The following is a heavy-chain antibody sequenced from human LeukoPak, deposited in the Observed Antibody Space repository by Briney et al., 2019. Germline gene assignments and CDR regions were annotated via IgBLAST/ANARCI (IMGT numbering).Heavy chain of an antibody. V-gene: IGHV1-24*01. CDR1: GYTLTELS. Sequence: ASVKVSCKVSGYTLTELSMHWVRQAPGKGLEWMGGFDPEDGETIYAQKFQGRVTMTEDTSTDTAYMELSSLRSEDTAVYYCATTSITMVRGVIIGYYYMDVWGKGTTVTISS. CDR2: FDPEDGET. J-gene: IGHJ6*03. D-gene: IGHD3-10*01. CDR3: ATTSITMVRGVIIGYYYMDV.